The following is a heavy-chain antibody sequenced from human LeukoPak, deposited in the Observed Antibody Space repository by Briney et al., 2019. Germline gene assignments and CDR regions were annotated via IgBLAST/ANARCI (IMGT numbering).Heavy chain of an antibody. J-gene: IGHJ6*02. CDR3: ARETRRLYYEDYYGMDV. Sequence: ASVKVSCKASGYTFTSYGISWVRQAPGQGLEWMGWISAYNGNTNYAQKLQGRVTMTTDTSTSTAYMELRCLRSDDTAVYYCARETRRLYYEDYYGMDVWGQGTTVTVSS. CDR2: ISAYNGNT. V-gene: IGHV1-18*01. D-gene: IGHD3-16*01. CDR1: GYTFTSYG.